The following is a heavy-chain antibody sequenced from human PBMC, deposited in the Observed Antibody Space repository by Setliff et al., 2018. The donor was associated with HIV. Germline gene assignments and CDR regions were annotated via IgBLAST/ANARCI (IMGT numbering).Heavy chain of an antibody. D-gene: IGHD3-22*01. Sequence: SVKVSCKASGFTFTEYYIHWVRQAPGQGLEWMGGIVPILNTGNYAPKFQGRVTITADESTTTAYMELSSLRSEDTAVYYCARIPNHSSGFDYWGQGTPVTVSS. V-gene: IGHV1-69*13. J-gene: IGHJ4*02. CDR2: IVPILNTG. CDR3: ARIPNHSSGFDY. CDR1: GFTFTEYY.